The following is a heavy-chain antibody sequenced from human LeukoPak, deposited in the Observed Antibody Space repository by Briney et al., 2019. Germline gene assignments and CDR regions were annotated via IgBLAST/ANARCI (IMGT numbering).Heavy chain of an antibody. V-gene: IGHV5-51*01. CDR2: IYPADSDT. Sequence: GASLKISCEGSGGSFTKFWIGWVRQMPGKGLELMGIIYPADSDTRYSPSFQGQVTISADKSISPAYLQWSSLTTSDTAMYYCARLPHCGSDCYPNWFDSWGQGTLVTVSS. D-gene: IGHD2-21*02. CDR3: ARLPHCGSDCYPNWFDS. J-gene: IGHJ5*01. CDR1: GGSFTKFW.